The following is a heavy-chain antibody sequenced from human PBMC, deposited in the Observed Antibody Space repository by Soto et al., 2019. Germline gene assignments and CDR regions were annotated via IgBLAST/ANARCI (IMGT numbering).Heavy chain of an antibody. J-gene: IGHJ6*02. D-gene: IGHD2-2*01. CDR3: ARERSVGYCITTTCPKPFYYYAMDV. Sequence: SVKVSCKASGGTFTNYAFSWVRQAPGQGLEWMGGIIPIFGTPDYAQKFQVRVTITEDESTRTASMELSSLRSDDTAVYYCARERSVGYCITTTCPKPFYYYAMDVWGQGTTVTVSS. V-gene: IGHV1-69*13. CDR1: GGTFTNYA. CDR2: IIPIFGTP.